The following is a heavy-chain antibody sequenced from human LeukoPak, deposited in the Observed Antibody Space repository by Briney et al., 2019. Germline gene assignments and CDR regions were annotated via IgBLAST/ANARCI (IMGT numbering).Heavy chain of an antibody. CDR1: GFTFSSYA. J-gene: IGHJ3*02. V-gene: IGHV3-23*01. Sequence: PGGSLRLSCAASGFTFSSYAMSWVRQAPGKGLEWVSAISGSGGSTYYADSVKGRFTISRDNSKNTLYLQMNSLRAEDTAVYYCAKAFGVVVAATGAFDIWGQGTMVTVSS. CDR2: ISGSGGST. D-gene: IGHD2-15*01. CDR3: AKAFGVVVAATGAFDI.